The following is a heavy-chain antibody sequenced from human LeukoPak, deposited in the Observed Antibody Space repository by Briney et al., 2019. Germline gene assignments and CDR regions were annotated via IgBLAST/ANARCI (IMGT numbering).Heavy chain of an antibody. CDR2: IKRKSDGGTK. D-gene: IGHD2-2*01. J-gene: IGHJ4*02. CDR1: GFTFSDAW. CDR3: ATGSRGDF. Sequence: PGGSLRLSCAASGFTFSDAWMTWLRQAPGQGLEWIGLIKRKSDGGTKQYGPPMEGRFTISRDDSKETLYLQMDSVKTEDTAVYYCATGSRGDFWGQGTLVTVSS. V-gene: IGHV3-15*05.